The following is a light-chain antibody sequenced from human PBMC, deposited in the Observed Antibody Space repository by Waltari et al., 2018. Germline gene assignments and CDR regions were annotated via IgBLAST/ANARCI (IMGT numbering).Light chain of an antibody. J-gene: IGKJ5*01. CDR3: QQYGGSPPIT. V-gene: IGKV3-20*01. CDR2: GTS. Sequence: EIVLTQSPGTLSLSPGERATLSCRASQSVSSSYLVWYQQKPGQAPRLLIYGTSSRATDIPDRFSGSGSGTDFTLTISRLEPEYFAVYYCQQYGGSPPITFGQGTRLEIK. CDR1: QSVSSSY.